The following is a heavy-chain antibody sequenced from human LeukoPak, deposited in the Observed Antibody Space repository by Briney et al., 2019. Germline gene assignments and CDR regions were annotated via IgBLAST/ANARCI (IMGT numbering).Heavy chain of an antibody. CDR3: AKGGAGPYCGRSSCYNF. D-gene: IGHD2-2*02. CDR2: GSGDST. V-gene: IGHV3-23*01. J-gene: IGHJ4*02. Sequence: GGSLRLSRAASGFTLSSSAMSWVRQAPGKGLEWVSGGSGDSTFYADSVRGRFTMSRDNFKNTLYLQMNSLRAEDTAVYYCAKGGAGPYCGRSSCYNFWGQGTLVTVSS. CDR1: GFTLSSSA.